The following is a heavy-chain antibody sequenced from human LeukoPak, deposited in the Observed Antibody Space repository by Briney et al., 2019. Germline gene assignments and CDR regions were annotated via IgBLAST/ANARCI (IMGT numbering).Heavy chain of an antibody. V-gene: IGHV4-39*07. CDR1: GGSISSSSYY. D-gene: IGHD3-22*01. Sequence: SETLSLTCTVSGGSISSSSYYWGWIRQPPGKGLEWIGSIYYSGSTYYNPSLKSRVTISVDTSKNQFSLKLSSVTAADTAVYYCARGVYYYDSSGWAIFDYWGQGTLVTVSS. CDR3: ARGVYYYDSSGWAIFDY. J-gene: IGHJ4*02. CDR2: IYYSGST.